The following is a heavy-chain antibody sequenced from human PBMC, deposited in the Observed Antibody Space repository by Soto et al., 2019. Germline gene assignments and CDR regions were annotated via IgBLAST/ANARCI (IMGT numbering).Heavy chain of an antibody. D-gene: IGHD5-12*01. Sequence: QVLLQQWGAGLLKPSETLSLTCAVYGGSFSGYYWTWIRQPPGKGLEWIGEINHSGSTNYNPSLKSRVTISVDTSNNQYSLKVSYVTAADTAVYYCAREGGRVARFDPWAHGTLVTVSS. CDR1: GGSFSGYY. CDR3: AREGGRVARFDP. J-gene: IGHJ5*02. V-gene: IGHV4-34*01. CDR2: INHSGST.